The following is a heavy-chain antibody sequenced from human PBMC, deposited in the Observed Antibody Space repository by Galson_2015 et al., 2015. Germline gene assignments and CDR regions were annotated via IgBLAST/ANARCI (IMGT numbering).Heavy chain of an antibody. Sequence: SLRLSCAASGFTFSDYYMSWIRQAPGKGLEWVSYISSSGSTIYYADSVKGRFTISRDNAKNSLYLQMNSLRAEDTAVYYCASGGYYGVFAFDIWGQGTMVTVSS. CDR3: ASGGYYGVFAFDI. J-gene: IGHJ3*02. D-gene: IGHD1-26*01. CDR2: ISSSGSTI. CDR1: GFTFSDYY. V-gene: IGHV3-11*01.